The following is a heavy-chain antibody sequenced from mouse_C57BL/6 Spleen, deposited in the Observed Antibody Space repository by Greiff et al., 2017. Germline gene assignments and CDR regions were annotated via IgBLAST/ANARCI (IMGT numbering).Heavy chain of an antibody. V-gene: IGHV1-72*01. CDR1: GYTFTSYW. CDR3: EKVYYRNYNYFDD. Sequence: VQLQQPGAELVKPGASVKLSCKASGYTFTSYWMHWVKQRPGRGLEWIGRIDPNSGGTKYNEKFKSKATLTVDKPSSTAYMQLSSLTSEDSAVYDCEKVYYRNYNYFDDWGQGATLTVSS. J-gene: IGHJ2*01. D-gene: IGHD2-5*01. CDR2: IDPNSGGT.